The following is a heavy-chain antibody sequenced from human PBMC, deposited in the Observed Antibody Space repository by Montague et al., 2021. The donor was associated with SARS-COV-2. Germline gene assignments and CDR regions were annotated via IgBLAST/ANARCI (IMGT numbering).Heavy chain of an antibody. CDR1: GDSISRYY. CDR2: IYTGGYV. V-gene: IGHV4-4*07. CDR3: ARAIWHLDV. Sequence: SETLSLTCSVSGDSISRYYWSWIRQSDGKGLEWIGRIYTGGYVNYNPALQSPVSMSVDTSKSQVSLNVTSVTAADTAVYYCARAIWHLDVWGRGILVTVSS. J-gene: IGHJ2*01.